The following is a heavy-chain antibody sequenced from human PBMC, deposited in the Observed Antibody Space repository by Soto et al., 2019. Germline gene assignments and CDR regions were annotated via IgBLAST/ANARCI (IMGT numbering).Heavy chain of an antibody. D-gene: IGHD5-12*01. CDR3: ARDKGDGYNVYYFDY. J-gene: IGHJ4*02. CDR1: GYTFSRHT. V-gene: IGHV1-69*08. CDR2: IIPVPGIA. Sequence: QVQLVQSGAEVKKPGSSVKVSCKTSGYTFSRHTINWVRQAPGQGLEWMGRIIPVPGIANYAENFQGRVTVTADKSTSTAYMELSSLRSEDTAVYYCARDKGDGYNVYYFDYWGQGTLVTVSS.